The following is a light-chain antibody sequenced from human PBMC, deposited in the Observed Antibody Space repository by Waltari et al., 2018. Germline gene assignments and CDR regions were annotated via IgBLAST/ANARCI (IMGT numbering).Light chain of an antibody. Sequence: DIQMTQSPSSLSASLGDSVTITCRASQSISSYLNWYQQKPGVAPKLLIYAASSLRNGVPSRFSGSGSGTDFSLTISSLQPEDFATYYCQQYNSYPWTFGQGTKVEIK. V-gene: IGKV1-39*01. CDR1: QSISSY. J-gene: IGKJ1*01. CDR2: AAS. CDR3: QQYNSYPWT.